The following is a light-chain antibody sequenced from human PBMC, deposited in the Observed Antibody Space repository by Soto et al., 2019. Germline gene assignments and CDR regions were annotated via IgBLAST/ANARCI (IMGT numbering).Light chain of an antibody. CDR3: QSYDNSLSGWV. CDR1: SSNIGAGYD. J-gene: IGLJ3*02. V-gene: IGLV1-40*01. CDR2: GNT. Sequence: QSVLTQPPSVSGAPGQRVTISCTGSSSNIGAGYDIHWYQQLPGTAPKLLVYGNTHRPSGVPDRFSGSKSGTSASLAITGLQAEDEAHYYCQSYDNSLSGWVFGGGTTLTV.